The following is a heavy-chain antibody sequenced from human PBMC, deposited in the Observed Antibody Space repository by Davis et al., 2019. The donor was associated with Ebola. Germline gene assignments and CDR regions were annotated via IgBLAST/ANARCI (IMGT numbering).Heavy chain of an antibody. J-gene: IGHJ4*02. CDR2: IYYSGST. Sequence: MPSETLSLTCTVSGGSISSSSYYWGWIRQPPGKGLEWIGSIYYSGSTYYNPSLKSRVTISVDTSKNQFSLKLSSVTAADTAVYYCARSGRFLEWSDYWGQGTLVTVSS. V-gene: IGHV4-39*01. CDR1: GGSISSSSYY. CDR3: ARSGRFLEWSDY. D-gene: IGHD3-3*01.